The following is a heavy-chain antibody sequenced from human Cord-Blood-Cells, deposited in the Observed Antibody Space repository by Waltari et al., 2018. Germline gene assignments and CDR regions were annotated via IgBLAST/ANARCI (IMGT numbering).Heavy chain of an antibody. Sequence: EVQLVESGGGLVQPGRSLRLSCAASGFTFVDYAMHWVRQAPGKGLEWVSGISWNSGSIGYADSVKGRFTISRDNAKNSLYLQMNSLRAEDTALYYCAKGKGSGSYDAFDIWGQGTMVTVSS. V-gene: IGHV3-9*01. CDR3: AKGKGSGSYDAFDI. D-gene: IGHD1-26*01. CDR1: GFTFVDYA. CDR2: ISWNSGSI. J-gene: IGHJ3*02.